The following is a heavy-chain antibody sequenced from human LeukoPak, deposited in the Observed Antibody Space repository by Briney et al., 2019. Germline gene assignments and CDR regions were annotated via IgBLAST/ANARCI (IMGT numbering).Heavy chain of an antibody. CDR3: ARLRGAQLRYFDIDY. D-gene: IGHD3-9*01. J-gene: IGHJ4*02. CDR2: ISSTSSHI. Sequence: GGSLRLSCAASGFTFSSYEMNWVRQAPGKGLEWVSSISSTSSHIYYADSVKGRFTISRDNAQNSLYLQMNSLRAEDTALYFCARLRGAQLRYFDIDYWGQGTLVTVSS. V-gene: IGHV3-21*01. CDR1: GFTFSSYE.